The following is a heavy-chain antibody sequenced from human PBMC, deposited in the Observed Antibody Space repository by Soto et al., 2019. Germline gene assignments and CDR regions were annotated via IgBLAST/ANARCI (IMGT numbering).Heavy chain of an antibody. D-gene: IGHD5-12*01. CDR2: IYPADSDT. V-gene: IGHV5-51*03. J-gene: IGHJ4*02. Sequence: GESLNISCMASRCTFTNYSTGWLRQIPGKGREWMGIIYPADSDTKYGPCFQGQVAISVDKSISTAYLQWSSLEASDSAMYYCARVQVGSIIDYWGQGTMVTVSS. CDR1: RCTFTNYS. CDR3: ARVQVGSIIDY.